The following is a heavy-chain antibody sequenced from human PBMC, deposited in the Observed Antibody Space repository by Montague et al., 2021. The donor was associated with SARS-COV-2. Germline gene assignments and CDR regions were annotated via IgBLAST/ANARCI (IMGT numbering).Heavy chain of an antibody. CDR1: GFSLSTSGMC. V-gene: IGHV2-70*11. CDR3: ARMDAGPTSYDY. J-gene: IGHJ4*02. D-gene: IGHD2-2*01. Sequence: VKATQTLTLTCTFSGFSLSTSGMCVSWIRQPPGKALEWLARIDWDDDKYYSTSLKTRLTISKDTSKNQVVLTMTNMDPVDTATYYCARMDAGPTSYDYGGQGTLVTVSS. CDR2: IDWDDDK.